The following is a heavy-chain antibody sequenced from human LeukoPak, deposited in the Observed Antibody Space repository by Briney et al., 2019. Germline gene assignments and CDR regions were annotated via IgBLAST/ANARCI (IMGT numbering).Heavy chain of an antibody. CDR2: MNPNSGNT. CDR3: ARGYSSTMRTTGNDY. CDR1: GYTLTSQD. J-gene: IGHJ4*02. V-gene: IGHV1-8*01. Sequence: GASVKVSCKAPGYTLTSQDINWGREATGHGLEWMGWMNPNSGNTGYAQKFQGRVIMTRDTSINTAYMELYSLRSDDTAVYYCARGYSSTMRTTGNDYWGQGTLVTVSS. D-gene: IGHD1-1*01.